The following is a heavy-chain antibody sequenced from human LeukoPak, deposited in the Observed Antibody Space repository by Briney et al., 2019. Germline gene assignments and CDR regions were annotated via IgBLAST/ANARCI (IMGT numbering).Heavy chain of an antibody. Sequence: GASVKVSCKASGYTFTSYGISWVRQAPEQGLEWMGWISAYNGNTNYAQKLQGRVTMTTDTSTSTAYMELRSLRSDDTAVYYCARALTFGGVIVFDYWGQGTLVTVSS. CDR1: GYTFTSYG. J-gene: IGHJ4*02. D-gene: IGHD3-16*02. V-gene: IGHV1-18*01. CDR3: ARALTFGGVIVFDY. CDR2: ISAYNGNT.